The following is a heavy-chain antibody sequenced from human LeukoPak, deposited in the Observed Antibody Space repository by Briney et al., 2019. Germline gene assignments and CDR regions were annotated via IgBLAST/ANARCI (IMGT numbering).Heavy chain of an antibody. CDR2: ISTGGTAI. Sequence: GGSLRLSCAASGFTFSDYYMSWLRQAPGKGLEGVSYISTGGTAIYYAASVKGRFTISRDNAKSSLYLQMNSLRADATAVYYCARDIVAFASWFDPWGQGTLVTVSS. CDR1: GFTFSDYY. V-gene: IGHV3-11*01. D-gene: IGHD2-15*01. J-gene: IGHJ5*02. CDR3: ARDIVAFASWFDP.